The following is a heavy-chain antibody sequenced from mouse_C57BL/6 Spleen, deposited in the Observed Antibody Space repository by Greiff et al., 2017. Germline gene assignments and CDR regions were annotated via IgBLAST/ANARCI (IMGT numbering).Heavy chain of an antibody. D-gene: IGHD2-2*01. V-gene: IGHV1-82*01. CDR1: GYAFSSSW. CDR3: AREEGVTTRGYFDY. J-gene: IGHJ2*01. Sequence: QVQLQQSGPELVKPGASVKISCKASGYAFSSSWMNWVKQRPGKGLEWIGRIYPGDGDTNYNGKFKGKATLTADKSSSTAYMQLSSLTSEDSAVYFCAREEGVTTRGYFDYWGQGTTLTVSS. CDR2: IYPGDGDT.